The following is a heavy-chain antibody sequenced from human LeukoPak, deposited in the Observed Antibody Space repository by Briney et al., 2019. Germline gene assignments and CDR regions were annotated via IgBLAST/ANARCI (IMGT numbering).Heavy chain of an antibody. Sequence: SGGSLRLSCAASGFTFSNAWMSWVRQAPGKGLEWVGRIKSKTDGGTTDYAAPVKGRFTISRDDSKNTLYLQMNSLKTEDTAVYYCTTALSGGEPGYWGQGTLVTVSS. CDR2: IKSKTDGGTT. CDR1: GFTFSNAW. D-gene: IGHD1-26*01. CDR3: TTALSGGEPGY. V-gene: IGHV3-15*01. J-gene: IGHJ4*02.